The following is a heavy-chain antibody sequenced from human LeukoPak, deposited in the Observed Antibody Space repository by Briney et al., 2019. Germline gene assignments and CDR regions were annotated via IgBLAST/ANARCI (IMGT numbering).Heavy chain of an antibody. J-gene: IGHJ4*02. CDR3: ARSKGNSGYDYHFDY. Sequence: SETLSPTCTVSGGSISSYYWSWIRQPPGKGLEWIGRIYTSGSTNYNPSLKSRVTMSVDTSKNQFSLKLSSVTAADTAVYYCARSKGNSGYDYHFDYWGQGTLVTVSS. V-gene: IGHV4-4*07. D-gene: IGHD5-12*01. CDR1: GGSISSYY. CDR2: IYTSGST.